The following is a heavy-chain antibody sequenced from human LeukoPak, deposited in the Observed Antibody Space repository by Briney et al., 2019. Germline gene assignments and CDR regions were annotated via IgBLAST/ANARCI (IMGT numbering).Heavy chain of an antibody. CDR3: ARGLSPAAAGIDY. J-gene: IGHJ4*02. V-gene: IGHV1-46*01. Sequence: GASVKVSCKASGYTFTSYYMHWVRQAPGQGLEWMGVINPSGGITSYAQKFQGRVTMTRNTSISTAYMELSSLRSEDTAVYYCARGLSPAAAGIDYWGQGTLVTVSS. D-gene: IGHD6-13*01. CDR1: GYTFTSYY. CDR2: INPSGGIT.